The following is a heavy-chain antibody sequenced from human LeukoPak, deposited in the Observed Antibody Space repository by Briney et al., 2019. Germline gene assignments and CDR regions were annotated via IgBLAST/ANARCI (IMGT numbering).Heavy chain of an antibody. CDR3: ARPPQYSSSPTGYFQH. J-gene: IGHJ1*01. CDR2: INHSGST. Sequence: SETLSLTRAVYGGSFSGYYWSWIRQPPGKGLEWIGEINHSGSTNYNPSLKSRVTISVDTSKNQFSLKLSSVTAADTAVYYCARPPQYSSSPTGYFQHWGQGTLVTVSS. CDR1: GGSFSGYY. D-gene: IGHD6-6*01. V-gene: IGHV4-34*01.